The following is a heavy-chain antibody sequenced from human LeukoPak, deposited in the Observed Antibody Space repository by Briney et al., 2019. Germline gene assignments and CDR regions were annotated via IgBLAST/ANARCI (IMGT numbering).Heavy chain of an antibody. J-gene: IGHJ4*02. CDR3: AREGGNYDFWSGYYIH. V-gene: IGHV4-38-2*02. CDR1: GYSISSGYY. D-gene: IGHD3-3*01. Sequence: SETLSLTCSVSGYSISSGYYWGWIRQPPGKGLEWIGSIYHSGNTNYNPSLKSRVTISVDKSKNQFSLKLSSVTAADTAVYYCAREGGNYDFWSGYYIHWGQGTLVTVSS. CDR2: IYHSGNT.